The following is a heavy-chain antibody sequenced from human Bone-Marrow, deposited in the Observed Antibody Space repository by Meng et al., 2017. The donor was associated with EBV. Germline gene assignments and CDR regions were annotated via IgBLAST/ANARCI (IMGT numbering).Heavy chain of an antibody. CDR2: IHYSGST. Sequence: QVQLPESGPGLVKPSETLSLTCTVSGGSVSSGSYYWSWIRQPPGKGLEWIGYIHYSGSTNYNPSLKSRVTISVDTSKNQFSLKLSSVTAADTAVYYCARADCSSTSCYDSRGWFDPWGQGTLVTVSS. V-gene: IGHV4-61*01. CDR3: ARADCSSTSCYDSRGWFDP. D-gene: IGHD2-2*01. J-gene: IGHJ5*02. CDR1: GGSVSSGSYY.